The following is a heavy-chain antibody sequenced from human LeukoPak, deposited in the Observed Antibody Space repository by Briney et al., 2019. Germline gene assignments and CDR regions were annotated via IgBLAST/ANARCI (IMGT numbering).Heavy chain of an antibody. V-gene: IGHV1-2*02. Sequence: ASVEVSCKASGYTFTGYYMYWVRQAPGQGLEWMGWINPNSGGANYAQKFQGRVTMTRDTSISTASMELNRLISDDTAVYYCATGRELEYSSSSDRTFDYWGQGTLVTVSS. D-gene: IGHD6-6*01. CDR1: GYTFTGYY. CDR2: INPNSGGA. CDR3: ATGRELEYSSSSDRTFDY. J-gene: IGHJ4*02.